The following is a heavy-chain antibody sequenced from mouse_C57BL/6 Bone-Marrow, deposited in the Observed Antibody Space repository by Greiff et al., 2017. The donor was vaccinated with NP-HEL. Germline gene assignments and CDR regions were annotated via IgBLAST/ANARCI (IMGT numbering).Heavy chain of an antibody. Sequence: QVQLQQSGAELARPGASVKLSCKASGYTFTSYGISWVKQRTGQGLEWIGEIYPRSGNTYYNEKFKGKATLTADKSSSIAYMELRSLTSEDSAVYFCARSPYDYDVDYWGQGTTLTVSS. V-gene: IGHV1-81*01. CDR3: ARSPYDYDVDY. CDR1: GYTFTSYG. CDR2: IYPRSGNT. D-gene: IGHD2-4*01. J-gene: IGHJ2*01.